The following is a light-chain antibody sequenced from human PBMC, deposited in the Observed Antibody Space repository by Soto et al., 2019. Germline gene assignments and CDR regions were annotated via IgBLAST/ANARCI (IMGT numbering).Light chain of an antibody. Sequence: DIQMTQSPSTLSASIGDRVTITCRASVNIGSWLAWYQQKAGKAPNLLIYKASTVETGVPSRFSGSASGTEFTLTISSLQPDDFATYYCQQHANYPITFGGGTKVDIK. CDR3: QQHANYPIT. CDR2: KAS. J-gene: IGKJ4*01. V-gene: IGKV1-5*03. CDR1: VNIGSW.